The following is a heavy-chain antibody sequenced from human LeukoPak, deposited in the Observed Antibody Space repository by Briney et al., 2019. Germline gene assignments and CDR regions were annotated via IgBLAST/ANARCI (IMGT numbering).Heavy chain of an antibody. CDR1: GFTFSSYS. CDR3: ARDIEGAGDLAVWWFDP. V-gene: IGHV3-21*01. Sequence: GASLRLSCAASGFTFSSYSMNWVRQAPGKGLEWVSSISSSSSYIYYADSVKGRFTISRDNAKNSLYLQMNSLRAEDTAVYYCARDIEGAGDLAVWWFDPWGQGTPVTVSS. J-gene: IGHJ5*02. D-gene: IGHD3-16*01. CDR2: ISSSSSYI.